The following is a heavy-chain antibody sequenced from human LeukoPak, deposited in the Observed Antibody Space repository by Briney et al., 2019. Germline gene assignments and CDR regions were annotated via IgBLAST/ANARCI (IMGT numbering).Heavy chain of an antibody. Sequence: SETLSLTCAVYGGSFSGYYWSWIRQAPGKGLEWIGEINHSGSTNYNPSLKSRVTISVDTSKNQFSLKLSSVTAADTAVYYCASLRTMVRGVPRLNDYWGQGTLVTVSS. CDR2: INHSGST. CDR3: ASLRTMVRGVPRLNDY. CDR1: GGSFSGYY. D-gene: IGHD3-10*01. V-gene: IGHV4-34*01. J-gene: IGHJ4*02.